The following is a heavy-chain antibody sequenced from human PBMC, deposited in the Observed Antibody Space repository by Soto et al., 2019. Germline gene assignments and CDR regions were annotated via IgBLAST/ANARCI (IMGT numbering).Heavy chain of an antibody. V-gene: IGHV3-30*04. D-gene: IGHD3-10*01. J-gene: IGHJ4*02. CDR1: GFTFSSYA. CDR3: ARDGELGAGGNYFDY. Sequence: GGSLRLSCAASGFTFSSYAMHWVRQAPGKGLEWVAVISYDGSNEYYADSVKGRFTISRDNSKNTLYLQMNSLRAEDTAVYYCARDGELGAGGNYFDYWGQGTLVTVSS. CDR2: ISYDGSNE.